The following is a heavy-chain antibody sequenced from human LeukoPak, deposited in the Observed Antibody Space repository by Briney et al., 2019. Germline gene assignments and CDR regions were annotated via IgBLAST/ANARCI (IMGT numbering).Heavy chain of an antibody. CDR3: ARGWGSGSYRSPRVDY. CDR1: GFTFSSYG. Sequence: GGSLRLSCAASGFTFSSYGMHWVRQAPGKGLEWVAVISYDGSTKYFGDSVKGRFTISRENAKNSLYLQMNSLRAGDTAVYYCARGWGSGSYRSPRVDYLGQGTLVTVSS. V-gene: IGHV3-30*03. D-gene: IGHD3-10*01. CDR2: ISYDGSTK. J-gene: IGHJ4*02.